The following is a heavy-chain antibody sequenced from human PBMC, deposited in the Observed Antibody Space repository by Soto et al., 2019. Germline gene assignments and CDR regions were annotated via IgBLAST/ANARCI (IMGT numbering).Heavy chain of an antibody. CDR3: AKGVAVGFHFGSSTDRGFDP. CDR1: GFTFRNNV. D-gene: IGHD6-6*01. J-gene: IGHJ5*02. V-gene: IGHV3-23*01. CDR2: ITGSGGTT. Sequence: GGSLRLSCAASGFTFRNNVLSWVRQAPGKGLDWVSGITGSGGTTYHADSVKDRFTISRDNSKSTLFLQMNSLRAEDTAVYYCAKGVAVGFHFGSSTDRGFDPWGQGTLVTVSS.